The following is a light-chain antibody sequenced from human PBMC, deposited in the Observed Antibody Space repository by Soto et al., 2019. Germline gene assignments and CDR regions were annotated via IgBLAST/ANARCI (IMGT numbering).Light chain of an antibody. CDR1: SSDVGGYNY. CDR2: EVS. Sequence: QSALTQPASVSRSPGQSITISCTGTSSDVGGYNYVSWYQQYPGKAPKLMIYEVSNRPSGVSNHFSASKSGNTASLTISGLQAEDEADYYCSSHTSSNTVIFGGGTKLTVL. V-gene: IGLV2-14*01. CDR3: SSHTSSNTVI. J-gene: IGLJ2*01.